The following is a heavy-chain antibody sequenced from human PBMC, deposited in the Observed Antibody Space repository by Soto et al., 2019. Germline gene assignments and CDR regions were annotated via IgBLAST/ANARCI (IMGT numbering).Heavy chain of an antibody. CDR1: GSSISSYY. V-gene: IGHV4-59*01. Sequence: PSXTLSLTGTGSGSSISSYYWSWIRQPPLKGLEWIGYILYSGSTNYNPVKGRFTISRDNSKNTLYLQMNSLRAEDTAVYYCAKGFGNYWAFDYWGQGTLVTVSS. J-gene: IGHJ4*02. D-gene: IGHD1-26*01. CDR3: AKGFGNYWAFDY. CDR2: ILYSGST.